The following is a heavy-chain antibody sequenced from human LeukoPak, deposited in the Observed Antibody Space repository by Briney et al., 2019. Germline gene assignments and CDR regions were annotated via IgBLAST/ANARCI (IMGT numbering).Heavy chain of an antibody. J-gene: IGHJ5*02. D-gene: IGHD4-17*01. CDR1: GGPISSGDYY. CDR3: ARESGDYVWFDP. V-gene: IGHV4-30-4*01. Sequence: PSQTLSLTCTVSGGPISSGDYYWSWIRQPPGKGLEWIGYIYYSGSTYYNPSLESRVTISVDTSKNQFSLKLSSVTAADTAVYYCARESGDYVWFDPWGQGTLVTVSS. CDR2: IYYSGST.